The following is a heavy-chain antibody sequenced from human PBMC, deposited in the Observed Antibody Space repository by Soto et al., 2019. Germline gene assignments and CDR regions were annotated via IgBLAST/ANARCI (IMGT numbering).Heavy chain of an antibody. CDR3: ARGRVTTYGIPDLVYYYYGMDV. D-gene: IGHD4-17*01. J-gene: IGHJ6*02. V-gene: IGHV1-69*13. Sequence: SVKVSCKASGGTFSSYAISWVRQAPGQGLEWMGGIIPIFGTANYAQKLQGRVTITADESTSTAYMELSSLRSEDTAVYYCARGRVTTYGIPDLVYYYYGMDVWGQGTTVTVSS. CDR1: GGTFSSYA. CDR2: IIPIFGTA.